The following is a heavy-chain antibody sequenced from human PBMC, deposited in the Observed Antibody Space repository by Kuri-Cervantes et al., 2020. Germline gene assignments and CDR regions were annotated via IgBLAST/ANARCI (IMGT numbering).Heavy chain of an antibody. D-gene: IGHD3-16*01. CDR2: ISSGSSTI. V-gene: IGHV3-48*01. CDR3: ARGWGSMYFDY. J-gene: IGHJ4*01. Sequence: VQLQESGGGLVKPGGSLKLSCAASGFTFSDYGMHWVRQAPEKGLEWVAYISSGSSTIYYADTVKGRFTISRDNAKNTLFLQMTSLRSEGTAMYYCARGWGSMYFDYWGQGTTLTVSS. CDR1: GFTFSDYG.